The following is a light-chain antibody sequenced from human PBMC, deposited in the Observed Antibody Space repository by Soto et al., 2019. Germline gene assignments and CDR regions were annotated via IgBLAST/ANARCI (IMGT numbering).Light chain of an antibody. CDR3: QQTYPTHVT. CDR2: AAS. CDR1: QSISTY. J-gene: IGKJ2*01. V-gene: IGKV1-39*01. Sequence: DIQMTQFPSSLSASVGDRVTITCRASQSISTYLNWYQQKPGKAPKLLIYAASTLQSGVPSRFSGSGSGADFTLTISSLQPEDFETFYCQQTYPTHVTFGKATKVDI.